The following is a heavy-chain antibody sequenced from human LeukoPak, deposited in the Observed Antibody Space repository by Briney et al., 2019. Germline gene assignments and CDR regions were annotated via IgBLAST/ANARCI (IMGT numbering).Heavy chain of an antibody. CDR2: INHSGST. Sequence: PSETLSLTCAVYGGSFSGYYWSWIRQPPGKGLEWIGEINHSGSTNYNPSLKSRVTISVDTSKNQFSLKLSSVTAADTAVYYCARATLPYYYYYMDVWGKGTTVTVSS. D-gene: IGHD1-26*01. J-gene: IGHJ6*03. CDR3: ARATLPYYYYYMDV. V-gene: IGHV4-34*01. CDR1: GGSFSGYY.